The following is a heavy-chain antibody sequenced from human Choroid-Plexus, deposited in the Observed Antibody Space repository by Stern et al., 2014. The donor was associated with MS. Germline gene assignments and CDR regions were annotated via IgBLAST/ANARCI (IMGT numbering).Heavy chain of an antibody. CDR3: AKDRQYLTYFFDH. CDR2: VSYDGSNK. Sequence: VQLVESGGGVVQPGRPLRLSCVASGFTFGSCAMHWVRQAPGKGLEWGAGVSYDGSNKYYADSVKGSFTISRDNSQNTLYMQMSSLRPEDTAVYYCAKDRQYLTYFFDHWGQGSLVTVSS. CDR1: GFTFGSCA. V-gene: IGHV3-30*18. J-gene: IGHJ5*02. D-gene: IGHD2/OR15-2a*01.